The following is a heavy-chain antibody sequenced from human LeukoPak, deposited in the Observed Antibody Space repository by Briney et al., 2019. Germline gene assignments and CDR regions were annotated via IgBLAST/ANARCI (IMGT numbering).Heavy chain of an antibody. CDR3: VKQVYGETGYFDS. V-gene: IGHV3-30*02. D-gene: IGHD5/OR15-5a*01. CDR1: GFVFSSYG. CDR2: IRFDGSNE. J-gene: IGHJ4*02. Sequence: GGSLRLSCAASGFVFSSYGMHWVRQAPGKGLEWVAFIRFDGSNEYYADSVKGRFTISRDNSKSTLYLQTTSLRVEATALYYCVKQVYGETGYFDSWGRGTLVTVSS.